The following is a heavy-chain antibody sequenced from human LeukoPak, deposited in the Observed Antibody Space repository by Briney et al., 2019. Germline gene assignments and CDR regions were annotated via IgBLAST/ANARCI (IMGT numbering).Heavy chain of an antibody. Sequence: ASVKVSCKVSGYILTELSMHWVRQAPGKGLEWMGGFDPEDGETIYAQKFQGRVTMTEDTSTDTAYMELSSLRSEDTAVYYCARHYYGSGTDYYFDYWGQGTLVTVSS. CDR1: GYILTELS. CDR3: ARHYYGSGTDYYFDY. D-gene: IGHD3-10*01. J-gene: IGHJ4*02. CDR2: FDPEDGET. V-gene: IGHV1-24*01.